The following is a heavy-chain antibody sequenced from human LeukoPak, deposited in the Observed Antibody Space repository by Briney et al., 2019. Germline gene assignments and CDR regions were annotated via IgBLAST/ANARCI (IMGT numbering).Heavy chain of an antibody. D-gene: IGHD5-24*01. V-gene: IGHV3-21*01. J-gene: IGHJ4*02. CDR2: ISTSSSYI. CDR3: AKDGPEMATITAFDY. Sequence: GGSLRLSCAASGFTFSGYSMNWVRQGPGKGLEWISSISTSSSYIYYADSVKGRFTISRDNAKNSLYLQMNSLRAEDTAVYYCAKDGPEMATITAFDYWGQGTLVTVSS. CDR1: GFTFSGYS.